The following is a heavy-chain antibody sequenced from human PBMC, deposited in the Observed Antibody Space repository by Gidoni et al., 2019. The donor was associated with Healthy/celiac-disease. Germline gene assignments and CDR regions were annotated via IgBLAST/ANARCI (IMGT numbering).Heavy chain of an antibody. CDR1: GFTFSSYT. V-gene: IGHV3-21*01. J-gene: IGHJ4*02. Sequence: EVRLVESGGGLVKPGGSLRLSCAASGFTFSSYTLNWVRQAPGKGLEWVSSIDSSSSYIYYADSVKGRFTISRDNAKNSLYLQMNSLRAEDTAVYYCARDHGNGYTFDYWGQGSLVTVSS. D-gene: IGHD5-12*01. CDR2: IDSSSSYI. CDR3: ARDHGNGYTFDY.